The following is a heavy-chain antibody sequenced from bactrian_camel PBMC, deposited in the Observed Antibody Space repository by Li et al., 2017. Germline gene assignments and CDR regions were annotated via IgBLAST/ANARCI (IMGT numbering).Heavy chain of an antibody. CDR2: MDRDDIT. D-gene: IGHD6*01. CDR3: AADLRRCSISWYRRQEYNS. CDR1: RYLSSSYE. Sequence: HVQLVESGGGSVQAGGSLRLTCAASRYLSSSYEMAWFREDPDINREEVASMDRDDITTYADSVKGRFTISHDRSKNMGYLQMNNLKPEDTGIYYCAADLRRCSISWYRRQEYNSWGQGTQVTVS. J-gene: IGHJ4*01. V-gene: IGHV3S53*01.